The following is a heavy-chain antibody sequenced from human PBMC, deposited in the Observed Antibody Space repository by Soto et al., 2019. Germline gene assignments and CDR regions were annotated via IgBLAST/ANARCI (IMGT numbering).Heavy chain of an antibody. V-gene: IGHV1-3*01. CDR1: GYTFTSYT. J-gene: IGHJ4*02. CDR2: INAGNGRE. D-gene: IGHD3-10*01. Sequence: QVQLEQSGAEVKKPGASVKVSCQTSGYTFTSYTLHWVRQAPGQGLEWLGWINAGNGREKYSQRFRARVSLPPDRSTSTAFMEIRDLRSEDTAVYYWARGGGWVGEASFDTWGQGTLVIVSS. CDR3: ARGGGWVGEASFDT.